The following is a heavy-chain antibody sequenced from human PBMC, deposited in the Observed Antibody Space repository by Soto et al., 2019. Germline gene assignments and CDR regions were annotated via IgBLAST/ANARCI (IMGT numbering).Heavy chain of an antibody. CDR2: IIPIFGTA. Sequence: SVKVSCKASGGTFSSYAISWVRQAPGQGLEWMGGIIPIFGTANYAQKFQGRVTITADESTSTAYMELSSLRSEDTAVYYCARGPFIAEAGSEYFQHWGQGTLVTVSS. D-gene: IGHD6-13*01. V-gene: IGHV1-69*13. CDR3: ARGPFIAEAGSEYFQH. J-gene: IGHJ1*01. CDR1: GGTFSSYA.